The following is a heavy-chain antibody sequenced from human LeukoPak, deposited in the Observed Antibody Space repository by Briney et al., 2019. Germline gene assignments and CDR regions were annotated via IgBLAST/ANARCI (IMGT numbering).Heavy chain of an antibody. V-gene: IGHV3-9*01. J-gene: IGHJ4*02. CDR3: AKDLRYSGSYLFDC. Sequence: GGSLRLSCAASGFIFGDYAMHWVRQAPGKGLEWVSGIGWNSASIDYADSVKGRFTISRDNAKNSLYLQMNSLRDEDTALYYCAKDLRYSGSYLFDCWGQGTLVTVSS. D-gene: IGHD1-26*01. CDR2: IGWNSASI. CDR1: GFIFGDYA.